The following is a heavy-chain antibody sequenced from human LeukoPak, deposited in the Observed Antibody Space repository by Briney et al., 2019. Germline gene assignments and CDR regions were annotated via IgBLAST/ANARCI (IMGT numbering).Heavy chain of an antibody. V-gene: IGHV3-73*01. CDR1: GFSFSGSG. CDR2: IRSKAYNYAT. J-gene: IGHJ5*02. D-gene: IGHD7-27*01. Sequence: PGGSLRLSCAASGFSFSGSGPHWVRQASGKGLEWIGRIRSKAYNYATVYAPTVKGRYTISRDDSKNTAFLQMNSLKTEDTAVYYCTKHVPSSGGFDPWGQGTLVTVSS. CDR3: TKHVPSSGGFDP.